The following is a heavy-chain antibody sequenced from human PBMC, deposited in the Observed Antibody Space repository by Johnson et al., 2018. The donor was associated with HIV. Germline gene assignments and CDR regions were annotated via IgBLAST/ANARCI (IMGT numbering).Heavy chain of an antibody. Sequence: QVQLVESGGGLVQPGGSLRLSCAASGFTFSSYAMSWVRQAPGKGLEWVAVIWYDGSNKYYADSVKGRFTISRDNSKNTLYLQMNSLRAEDTAVYYCARYGYNYVAFYIWGQGTMVTVSS. CDR1: GFTFSSYA. CDR3: ARYGYNYVAFYI. CDR2: IWYDGSNK. J-gene: IGHJ3*02. V-gene: IGHV3-33*08. D-gene: IGHD5-24*01.